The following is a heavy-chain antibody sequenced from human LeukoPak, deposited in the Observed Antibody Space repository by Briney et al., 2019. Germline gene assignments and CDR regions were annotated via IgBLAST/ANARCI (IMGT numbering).Heavy chain of an antibody. CDR1: GGSISSYY. CDR3: ARRGDWLDY. CDR2: TYYSGST. J-gene: IGHJ4*02. D-gene: IGHD3-9*01. Sequence: SETLSLTCTVSGGSISSYYWSWIRQPPGKGLEWIRYTYYSGSTNYNPSLKSRVTISVDTSKNQFSLKLSSVTAADTAVYYCARRGDWLDYWGQGTLVTVSS. V-gene: IGHV4-59*08.